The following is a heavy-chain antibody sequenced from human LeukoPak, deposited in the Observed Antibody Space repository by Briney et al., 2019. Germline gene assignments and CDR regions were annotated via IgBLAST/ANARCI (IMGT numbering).Heavy chain of an antibody. D-gene: IGHD3-10*01. V-gene: IGHV1-8*01. CDR1: GYTFTSYD. J-gene: IGHJ4*02. Sequence: GASVNVSCKASGYTFTSYDINWVRQATGQGLEWMGWMNPNSGNTGYAQKLQGRVTMTTDTSTSTAYMELRSLRSDDTAVYYCARDGYYGSGSAFDYWGQGTLVTVSS. CDR3: ARDGYYGSGSAFDY. CDR2: MNPNSGNT.